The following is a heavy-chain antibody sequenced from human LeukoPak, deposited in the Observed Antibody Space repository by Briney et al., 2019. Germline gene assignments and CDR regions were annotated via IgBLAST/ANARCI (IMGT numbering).Heavy chain of an antibody. CDR2: INHSGST. J-gene: IGHJ4*02. CDR3: ATRESLFLEWLPQGD. V-gene: IGHV4-34*01. Sequence: PSETLSLTCAVYGGSFSGYYWSWIRQPPGKGLEWIGEINHSGSTNYNPSLKSRVTISVDTSKNQFSLKLSSVTAADTAVYNCATRESLFLEWLPQGDWGQGTLVTVSS. D-gene: IGHD3-3*01. CDR1: GGSFSGYY.